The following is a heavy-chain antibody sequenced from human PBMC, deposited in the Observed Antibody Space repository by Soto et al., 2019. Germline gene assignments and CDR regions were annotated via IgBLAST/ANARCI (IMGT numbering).Heavy chain of an antibody. J-gene: IGHJ4*02. CDR2: IYYSGSS. CDR3: ARQRASGVTQAYFDS. D-gene: IGHD2-21*02. Sequence: PSETLSLTCTVTGDTLNNRSYYWGWIRQPPGQVLEWIGSIYYSGSSYNNPSLKCRVSMSVDTSKNQFSLKLRSVTAADTALYYCARQRASGVTQAYFDSWGQGSLGTVSS. V-gene: IGHV4-39*01. CDR1: GDTLNNRSYY.